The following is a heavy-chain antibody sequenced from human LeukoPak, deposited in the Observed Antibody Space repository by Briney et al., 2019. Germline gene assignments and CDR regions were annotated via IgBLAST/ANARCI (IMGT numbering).Heavy chain of an antibody. Sequence: SVKVSSKASGGTFSSYAISWVRQAPGQGLEWMGRIIPIFGTANYAQKFQGRVTITTDESTSTAYMELSSLRSEDTAVYYCARLKLRFLGAFDPWGQGTLVTVAS. V-gene: IGHV1-69*05. CDR1: GGTFSSYA. D-gene: IGHD3-3*01. CDR3: ARLKLRFLGAFDP. CDR2: IIPIFGTA. J-gene: IGHJ5*02.